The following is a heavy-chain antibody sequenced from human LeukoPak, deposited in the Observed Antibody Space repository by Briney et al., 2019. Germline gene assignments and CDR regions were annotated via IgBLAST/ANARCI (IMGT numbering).Heavy chain of an antibody. J-gene: IGHJ4*02. CDR1: GFPFSSYR. D-gene: IGHD4-11*01. V-gene: IGHV3-21*04. CDR3: AKKSTTVITYYFDY. CDR2: ISSSSSYI. Sequence: GGSLRLSCAPSGFPFSSYRVHWVRPAPGKGLAWVSSISSSSSYIYYADSVKGPFTISRNNAKNSLYLQMNSLRAEDAAVYYCAKKSTTVITYYFDYWGQGTLVTVSS.